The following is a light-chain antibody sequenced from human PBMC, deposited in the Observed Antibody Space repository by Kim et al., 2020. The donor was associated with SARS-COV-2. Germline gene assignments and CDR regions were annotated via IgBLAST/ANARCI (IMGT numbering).Light chain of an antibody. V-gene: IGLV3-1*01. J-gene: IGLJ2*01. CDR3: QAWDSSTGV. CDR2: QDS. CDR1: KLGDKY. Sequence: SGSPGQTASITCSGDKLGDKYACWYQQKPGQSPVLVIYQDSKRPSGIPERFSGSNSGNTATLTISGTQAMDEADYYCQAWDSSTGVFGGGTKLTVL.